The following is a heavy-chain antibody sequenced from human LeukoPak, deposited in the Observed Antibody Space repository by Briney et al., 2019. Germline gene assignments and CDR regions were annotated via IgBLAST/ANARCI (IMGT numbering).Heavy chain of an antibody. CDR1: GFTFSSFS. Sequence: GGSLRLSCAASGFTFSSFSMNWVRQAPGKGLEWVAYISGRRGTISYADSVKGRFTISADHAKNSLFLQMNSLRAEDTAVYYCARDVSYAFDHWGERTLVTVPS. V-gene: IGHV3-48*01. J-gene: IGHJ4*02. CDR2: ISGRRGTI. CDR3: ARDVSYAFDH. D-gene: IGHD3-16*01.